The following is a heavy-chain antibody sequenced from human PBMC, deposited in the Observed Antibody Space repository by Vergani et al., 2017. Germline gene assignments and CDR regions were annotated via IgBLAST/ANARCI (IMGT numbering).Heavy chain of an antibody. V-gene: IGHV5-51*01. J-gene: IGHJ4*02. D-gene: IGHD6-19*01. CDR1: GYNFANYW. CDR2: IYPGNSDT. Sequence: EVQLVQSGAEVKKPGESLKISCKGSGYNFANYWIGWVRQMPGKGLEWMGIIYPGNSDTRYSPSFQVQVTISADRSISTAYLQWSSLKASDTSMYDCARRAVATGNFDYWGQGTLVTVSS. CDR3: ARRAVATGNFDY.